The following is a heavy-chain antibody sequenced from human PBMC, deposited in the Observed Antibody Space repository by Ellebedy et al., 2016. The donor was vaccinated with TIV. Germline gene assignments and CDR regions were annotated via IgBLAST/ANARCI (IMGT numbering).Heavy chain of an antibody. V-gene: IGHV3-7*01. J-gene: IGHJ4*02. CDR1: GFTFSSYW. CDR3: ARDSPGIAARPVFDY. Sequence: GESLKISCAASGFTFSSYWMSWVRQAPGKGLEWVANIKQDGSEKYYVDSVKDRFTISRDNAKNSLYLQMNSLRAEDTAVYYCARDSPGIAARPVFDYWGQGTLVTVSS. CDR2: IKQDGSEK. D-gene: IGHD6-6*01.